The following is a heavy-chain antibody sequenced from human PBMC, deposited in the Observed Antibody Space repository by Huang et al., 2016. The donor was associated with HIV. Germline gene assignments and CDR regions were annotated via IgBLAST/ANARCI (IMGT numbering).Heavy chain of an antibody. Sequence: QQQLQQWGAGLLKPSETLSLTCAVYGGSFTNYYWGWIRQPPGKGLEWIGEINNGGSTQNSRALKSGVTISLDTSKNQVSLKRTSGSAADTAVYYCVRGPRYVSADWYARLRNYWFFDLWGRGSLVSVSS. CDR3: VRGPRYVSADWYARLRNYWFFDL. CDR2: INNGGST. CDR1: GGSFTNYY. J-gene: IGHJ2*01. D-gene: IGHD3-9*01. V-gene: IGHV4-34*01.